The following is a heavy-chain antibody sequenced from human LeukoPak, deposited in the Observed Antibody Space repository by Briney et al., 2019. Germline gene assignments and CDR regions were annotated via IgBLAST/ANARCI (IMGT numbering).Heavy chain of an antibody. CDR1: GGSISSYY. V-gene: IGHV4-59*01. CDR2: IYYSGST. CDR3: AGVGGSWYGFDP. J-gene: IGHJ5*02. D-gene: IGHD6-13*01. Sequence: SETLSLTCTVSGGSISSYYWSWIRQPPGKGLEWIGYIYYSGSTNYNPSLKSRVTISVDTSKNQFSLKLSSVTAADTAVYYCAGVGGSWYGFDPWGQGTLVTVSS.